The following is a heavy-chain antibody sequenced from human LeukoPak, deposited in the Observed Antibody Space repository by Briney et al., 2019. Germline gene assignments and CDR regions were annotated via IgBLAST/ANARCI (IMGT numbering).Heavy chain of an antibody. V-gene: IGHV4-4*08. CDR3: AREVVVAADYNWFDP. CDR1: GFTFSTYN. J-gene: IGHJ5*02. Sequence: GSLRLSCAASGFTFSTYNMNWVRQAPGKGLEWIGRIYTSGSTNYNPSLKSRVTISVDTSKNQFSLKLNSVTAADTAVYYCAREVVVAADYNWFDPWGQGTLVTVSS. D-gene: IGHD2-15*01. CDR2: IYTSGST.